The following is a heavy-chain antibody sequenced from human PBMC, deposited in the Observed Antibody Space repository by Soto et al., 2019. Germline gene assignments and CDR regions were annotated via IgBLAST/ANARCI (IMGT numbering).Heavy chain of an antibody. D-gene: IGHD6-19*01. CDR3: ARYGYRSGWFPFDY. CDR1: GFSLSNARMG. J-gene: IGHJ4*02. V-gene: IGHV2-26*01. CDR2: IFSNDEK. Sequence: QVTLKESGPVLVKPTETLTLTCTVSGFSLSNARMGVSWIRQTSGKALEWLAHIFSNDEKSYSTSLKSRLTISKDTSKSQVVLTMTNMDPVDTATYYCARYGYRSGWFPFDYWGQGALVTVSS.